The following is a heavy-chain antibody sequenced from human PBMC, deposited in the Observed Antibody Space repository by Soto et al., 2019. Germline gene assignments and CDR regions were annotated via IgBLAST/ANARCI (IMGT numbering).Heavy chain of an antibody. Sequence: SETLSLTCTVSSDSISNYYCSWFRQPPGKGLEWIGYMYYNGYTCYNLSLRSRVTISVDTSKNQFSLKLSSVTAADTAVYFCARLPGYCSGDSCRIDYWGQGTLVTVSS. CDR3: ARLPGYCSGDSCRIDY. CDR1: SDSISNYY. J-gene: IGHJ4*02. D-gene: IGHD2-15*01. V-gene: IGHV4-59*08. CDR2: MYYNGYT.